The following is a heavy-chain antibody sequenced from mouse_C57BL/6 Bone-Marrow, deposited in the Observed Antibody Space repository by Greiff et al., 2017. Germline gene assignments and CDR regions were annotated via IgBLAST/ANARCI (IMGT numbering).Heavy chain of an antibody. CDR2: IDPSDSYT. D-gene: IGHD1-1*01. Sequence: QVQLQQPGAELVRPGTSVKLSCKASGYTFTSYWMHWVKQRPGQGLEWIGVIDPSDSYTNYNQKFKGKATLTVDTSSSTAYMQLSSLTSVDSAVYYCARAGVYYGSSLAWFAYWGQGTLVTVSA. CDR3: ARAGVYYGSSLAWFAY. CDR1: GYTFTSYW. V-gene: IGHV1-59*01. J-gene: IGHJ3*01.